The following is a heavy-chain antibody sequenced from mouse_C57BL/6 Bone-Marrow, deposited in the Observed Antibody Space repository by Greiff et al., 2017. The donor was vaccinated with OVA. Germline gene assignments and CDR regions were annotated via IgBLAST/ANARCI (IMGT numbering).Heavy chain of an antibody. J-gene: IGHJ2*01. V-gene: IGHV1-69*01. CDR1: GYTFTSYW. CDR2: IDPSDSYT. Sequence: QVQLQQPGAELVMPGASVKLSCKASGYTFTSYWMHWVKQRPGQGLEWIGEIDPSDSYTNYNQKFKGKSTLTVDKSSSTAYMQLSSLTSEDAAVYYCARCGWLPHYFDYWGQGTTLTVSS. D-gene: IGHD2-3*01. CDR3: ARCGWLPHYFDY.